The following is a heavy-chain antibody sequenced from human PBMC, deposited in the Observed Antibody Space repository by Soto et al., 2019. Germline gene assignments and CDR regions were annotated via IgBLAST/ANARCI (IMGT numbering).Heavy chain of an antibody. D-gene: IGHD5-18*01. V-gene: IGHV5-51*01. Sequence: PGASLKISCKGSGYSFTSYWLVCVRQMPGKGLEWMVTIYPGDSDTRYSPSFQGHVTISATKSITTVFLQWSSLRASDTAMYYCARQRYDSNTGPNSQYYFDSWGQAIPVTVSS. CDR2: IYPGDSDT. J-gene: IGHJ4*02. CDR1: GYSFTSYW. CDR3: ARQRYDSNTGPNSQYYFDS.